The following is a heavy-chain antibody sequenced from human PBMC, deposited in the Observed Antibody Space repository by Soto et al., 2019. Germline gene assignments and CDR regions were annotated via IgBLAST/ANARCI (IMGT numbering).Heavy chain of an antibody. CDR3: ARAVGYCSGGSCYSTHHFDY. D-gene: IGHD2-15*01. J-gene: IGHJ4*02. V-gene: IGHV1-46*01. CDR1: GYTFTSYY. CDR2: INPSGGST. Sequence: ASVKVSCKASGYTFTSYYMHWVRQAPGQGLEWMGIINPSGGSTSYAQKFQGRVTMTRDTSTSTVYMELSSLRSEDTAVYYCARAVGYCSGGSCYSTHHFDYWGQGTLVTISS.